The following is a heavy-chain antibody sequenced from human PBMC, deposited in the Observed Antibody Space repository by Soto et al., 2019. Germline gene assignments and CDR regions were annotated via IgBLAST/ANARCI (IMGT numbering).Heavy chain of an antibody. Sequence: SETLSLTCAVYGGSFSGYYWSWIRQPPGKGLEWIGEINHSGSTNYNPSLKSRVTISVDTSKNQFSLKLSSVTAADTAVYYCARGHVVTTTSNWFDPWGHGTLVTVSS. D-gene: IGHD3-22*01. J-gene: IGHJ5*02. CDR3: ARGHVVTTTSNWFDP. CDR1: GGSFSGYY. CDR2: INHSGST. V-gene: IGHV4-34*01.